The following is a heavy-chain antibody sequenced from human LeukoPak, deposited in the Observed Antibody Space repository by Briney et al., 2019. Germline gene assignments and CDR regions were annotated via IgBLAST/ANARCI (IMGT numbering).Heavy chain of an antibody. D-gene: IGHD3-22*01. J-gene: IGHJ4*02. CDR1: GYTFTSYG. CDR2: ISAYNGNT. CDR3: ARDCWDYDSSGCYFDY. Sequence: ASVKVSCKASGYTFTSYGISWVRQAPGQGLEWMGWISAYNGNTNYAQKLQGRVTMTTDTSTSTAYMELRSLRSDDTAVYYCARDCWDYDSSGCYFDYWGQGTLVTVPS. V-gene: IGHV1-18*01.